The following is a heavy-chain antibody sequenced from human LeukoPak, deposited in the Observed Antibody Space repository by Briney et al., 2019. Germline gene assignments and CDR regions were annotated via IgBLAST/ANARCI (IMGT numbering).Heavy chain of an antibody. V-gene: IGHV3-48*04. CDR3: ARIIYYYYYMDV. CDR2: ISSSSSTI. CDR1: GFSFTNYN. Sequence: GSLRLSCAASGFSFTNYNMNWVRQAPGKGLEWVSYISSSSSTIYYADSVKGRFTISRDNAKNSLYLQMNSLRAEDTAVYYCARIIYYYYYMDVWAKGPRSPSP. J-gene: IGHJ6*03.